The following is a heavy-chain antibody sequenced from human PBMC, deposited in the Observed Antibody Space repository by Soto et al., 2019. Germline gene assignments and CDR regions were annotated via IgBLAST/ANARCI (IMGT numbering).Heavy chain of an antibody. CDR3: AREFSNSPEAFDS. CDR2: IYYTGST. CDR1: GGSVNSDNFY. Sequence: PSETLCLTCTVSGGSVNSDNFYWSWIRQPPGRGLEWIGYIYYTGSTSYNPSLKSRVTISIDTSRNQFSLKLSSVTAADTAVYYCAREFSNSPEAFDSWGQGSLVTVSS. V-gene: IGHV4-61*01. D-gene: IGHD6-6*01. J-gene: IGHJ4*02.